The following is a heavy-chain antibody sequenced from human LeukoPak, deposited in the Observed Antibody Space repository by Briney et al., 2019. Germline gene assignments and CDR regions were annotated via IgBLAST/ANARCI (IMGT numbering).Heavy chain of an antibody. Sequence: GRSLRLSCAASGFTFSSYAMHWVRQAPGKGLEWVAVISYDGSNKYYVDSVKGRFTISRDNSKNTLYLQMNSLRAEDTAVYYCARDQVYYDSSGYYYPDYYYYGMDVWGQGTTVTVSS. CDR2: ISYDGSNK. CDR1: GFTFSSYA. D-gene: IGHD3-22*01. V-gene: IGHV3-30*04. CDR3: ARDQVYYDSSGYYYPDYYYYGMDV. J-gene: IGHJ6*02.